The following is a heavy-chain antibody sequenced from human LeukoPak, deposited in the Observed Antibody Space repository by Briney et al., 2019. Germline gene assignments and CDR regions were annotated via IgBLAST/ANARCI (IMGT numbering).Heavy chain of an antibody. Sequence: GGYLRLYCAASGFTFSSYAMSWVRQAPGKGLEWVSAISGSGGSTYYADSVKGRFTISRDNSKNTLYLQMNSLRAEDTAVYYCAKDAGYYCSGGSCYRPWFDPWGQGTLVTVSS. V-gene: IGHV3-23*01. CDR1: GFTFSSYA. D-gene: IGHD2-15*01. CDR2: ISGSGGST. CDR3: AKDAGYYCSGGSCYRPWFDP. J-gene: IGHJ5*02.